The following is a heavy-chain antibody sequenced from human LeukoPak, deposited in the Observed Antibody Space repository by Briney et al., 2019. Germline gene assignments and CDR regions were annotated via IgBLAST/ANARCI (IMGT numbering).Heavy chain of an antibody. D-gene: IGHD2-15*01. Sequence: SETLSLTCAVYGGSFSGYYWSWIRQPPGKGLEWIGEINHSGSTNYNPSLKSRVTISVDTTKNQFSLKLSSVTAADTAVYYCARETCSGGSCFQFDFWGQGTLVTVSS. J-gene: IGHJ4*02. CDR1: GGSFSGYY. CDR3: ARETCSGGSCFQFDF. V-gene: IGHV4-34*01. CDR2: INHSGST.